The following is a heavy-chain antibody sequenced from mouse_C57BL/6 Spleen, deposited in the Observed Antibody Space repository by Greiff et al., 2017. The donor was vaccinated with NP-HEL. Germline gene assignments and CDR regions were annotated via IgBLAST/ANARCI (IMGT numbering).Heavy chain of an antibody. Sequence: VQLKESGGDLVKPGGSLKLSCAASGFTFSSYGMSWVRQTPDKRLEWVATISSGGSYTYYPDSVKGRFTISRDNAKNTLYLQMSSLKSEDTAMYYCARHYGSSYAGAMDYWGQGTSVTVSS. J-gene: IGHJ4*01. CDR3: ARHYGSSYAGAMDY. CDR2: ISSGGSYT. CDR1: GFTFSSYG. D-gene: IGHD1-1*01. V-gene: IGHV5-6*01.